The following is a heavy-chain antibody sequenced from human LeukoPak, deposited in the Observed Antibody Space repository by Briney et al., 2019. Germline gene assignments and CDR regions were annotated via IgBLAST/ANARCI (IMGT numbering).Heavy chain of an antibody. D-gene: IGHD1-1*01. J-gene: IGHJ4*02. Sequence: ASVKVSCKASGYTFNTYYIHWVRQAPGQGLEWMGWINPNSGGTNFAQKFQGRVTMTRDTSISTAYMDLSRLRSDDTAVYYCARAEGGTNLDFWGQGTLVTVSS. CDR1: GYTFNTYY. V-gene: IGHV1-2*02. CDR3: ARAEGGTNLDF. CDR2: INPNSGGT.